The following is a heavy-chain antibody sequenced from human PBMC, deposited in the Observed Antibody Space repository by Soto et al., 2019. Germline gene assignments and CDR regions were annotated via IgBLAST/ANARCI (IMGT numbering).Heavy chain of an antibody. J-gene: IGHJ4*02. CDR3: AKSWDIVLMVYAPFDY. CDR1: GFTFSSYA. CDR2: ISGSGGST. D-gene: IGHD2-8*01. Sequence: EVQLLESGGGLVQPGGSLRLSCAASGFTFSSYAMSWVRQAPGKGLEWVSAISGSGGSTYYADSVKGRFTISRDNSKNTLYLQMNNLRAEDTAVYYCAKSWDIVLMVYAPFDYWGQGTLVTVSS. V-gene: IGHV3-23*01.